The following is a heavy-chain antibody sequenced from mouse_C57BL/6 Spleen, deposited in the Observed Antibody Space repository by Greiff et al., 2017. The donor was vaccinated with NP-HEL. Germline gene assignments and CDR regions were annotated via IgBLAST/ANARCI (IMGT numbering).Heavy chain of an antibody. V-gene: IGHV2-2*01. Sequence: QVQLKQSGPGLVQPSQSLSITCTVSGFSLTSYGVHWVRQSPGKGLEWLGVIWSGGSTDYNAAFISRLSISKDNSKSQVFFKMNSLQADDTAIYYCARKANYYGSSRDAMDYWGQGTSVTVSS. J-gene: IGHJ4*01. CDR1: GFSLTSYG. D-gene: IGHD1-1*01. CDR3: ARKANYYGSSRDAMDY. CDR2: IWSGGST.